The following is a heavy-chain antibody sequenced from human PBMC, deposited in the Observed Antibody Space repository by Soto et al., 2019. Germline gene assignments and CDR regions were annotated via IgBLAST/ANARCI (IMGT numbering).Heavy chain of an antibody. V-gene: IGHV3-7*01. CDR1: GFTFSSYW. CDR2: IKQDGSEK. D-gene: IGHD6-13*01. CDR3: ARDYSRYYFDY. Sequence: EVQLVESGGGLVQPGGSLRLSCAASGFTFSSYWMSWVRQAPGKGLEWVADIKQDGSEKYYVDSVKGRFTISRDNAKNSLYLQMNSLRAEDTAVYYCARDYSRYYFDYWGQGTLVTVSS. J-gene: IGHJ4*02.